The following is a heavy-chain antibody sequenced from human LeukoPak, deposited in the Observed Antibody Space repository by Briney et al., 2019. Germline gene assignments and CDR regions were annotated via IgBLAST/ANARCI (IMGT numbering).Heavy chain of an antibody. J-gene: IGHJ3*02. CDR2: IYYSGST. CDR1: GGSISSYY. Sequence: SETLSLTCTVSGGSISSYYWSWIRQPPGKGLEWIGYIYYSGSTNYNPSLKSRVTISVDTSKNQFSLKLSSVTAADTAVYYCARDRAEYAFDIRGQGTMVTVSS. CDR3: ARDRAEYAFDI. D-gene: IGHD3-10*01. V-gene: IGHV4-59*01.